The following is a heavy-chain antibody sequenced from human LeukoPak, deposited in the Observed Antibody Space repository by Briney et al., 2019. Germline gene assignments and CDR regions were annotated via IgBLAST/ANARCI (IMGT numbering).Heavy chain of an antibody. J-gene: IGHJ4*02. CDR3: AGGRGWSSDY. CDR1: GFTFSSHW. Sequence: GGSLRLSCATSGFTFSSHWMNWVRESPGKGLQRVANIEQDGSEKNYVDSVKGRFTISRDNAKNSLYLQMSSLRAEDTAVYYCAGGRGWSSDYWGQGTLVTVS. CDR2: IEQDGSEK. D-gene: IGHD6-19*01. V-gene: IGHV3-7*03.